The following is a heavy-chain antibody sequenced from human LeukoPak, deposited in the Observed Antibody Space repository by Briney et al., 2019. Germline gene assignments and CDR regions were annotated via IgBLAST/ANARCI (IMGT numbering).Heavy chain of an antibody. J-gene: IGHJ4*02. CDR3: ARRVSHTYVLGSYRYLDY. CDR2: ISSSGSTI. CDR1: GFIFSSYE. Sequence: GGSLRLSCAASGFIFSSYEMNWVRQAPGKGLEWVSYISSSGSTIYYADSVKGRFTISRDNAKNSLYLQMNSLRAEDTAVFYCARRVSHTYVLGSYRYLDYWGQGTLVTVSS. V-gene: IGHV3-48*03. D-gene: IGHD3-16*02.